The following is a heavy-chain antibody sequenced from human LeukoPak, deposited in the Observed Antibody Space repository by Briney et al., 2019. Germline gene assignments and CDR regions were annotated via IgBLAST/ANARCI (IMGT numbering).Heavy chain of an antibody. CDR1: GDSISHYY. CDR2: IYHTGST. V-gene: IGHV4-59*01. Sequence: PSETLSLTCTVSGDSISHYYWTWVRQPPGKGLEWIAYIYHTGSTNYNPSLQSRVIISLDKSKNQLSRKLRTVTAADTAVYYCARFISPESYFYFSYYYYMDVWGKGTTVTVSS. D-gene: IGHD3-10*01. CDR3: ARFISPESYFYFSYYYYMDV. J-gene: IGHJ6*03.